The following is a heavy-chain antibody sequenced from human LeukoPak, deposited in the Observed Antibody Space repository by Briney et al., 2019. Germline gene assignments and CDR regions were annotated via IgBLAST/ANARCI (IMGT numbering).Heavy chain of an antibody. CDR1: GGSFSGYY. D-gene: IGHD2-2*01. J-gene: IGHJ6*03. CDR3: ARVLVVPAASATNYYYYYMDV. Sequence: SETLSLTCAVYGGSFSGYYWSWIRQPPGKGLEWIGSIYYSGSTYYNPSLKSRVTISVDTSKNQFSLKLSSVTAADTAVYYCARVLVVPAASATNYYYYYMDVWGKGTTVTVSS. CDR2: IYYSGST. V-gene: IGHV4-34*01.